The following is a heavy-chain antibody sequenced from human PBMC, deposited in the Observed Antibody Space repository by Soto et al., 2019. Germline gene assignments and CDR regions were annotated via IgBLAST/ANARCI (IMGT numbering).Heavy chain of an antibody. CDR3: AKDARASSYCSSTNCYPSPR. D-gene: IGHD2-2*01. V-gene: IGHV3-23*01. CDR1: GFTFSSYA. J-gene: IGHJ4*02. CDR2: ISGSGGST. Sequence: GGSLKLSCAASGFTFSSYAMSWVRQAPGKGLEWVSAISGSGGSTYYADSVKGRFTISRDNSKNTLYLQMNSLRAEDTAVYYCAKDARASSYCSSTNCYPSPRWSQGTLVTVSS.